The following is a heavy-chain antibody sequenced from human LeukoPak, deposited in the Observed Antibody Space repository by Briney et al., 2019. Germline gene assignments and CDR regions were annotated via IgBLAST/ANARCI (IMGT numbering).Heavy chain of an antibody. D-gene: IGHD1-1*01. Sequence: GGSLRLSCTASGFTFNNYAMYWVRQAPRKGLEWVAGIFGSGGSAHYADSVKGRFTISRDNSENTLFLQMNTLRAEDTAVYYCARLEKKSYYYMDVWGKGTTVTVSS. J-gene: IGHJ6*03. CDR1: GFTFNNYA. CDR3: ARLEKKSYYYMDV. V-gene: IGHV3-23*01. CDR2: IFGSGGSA.